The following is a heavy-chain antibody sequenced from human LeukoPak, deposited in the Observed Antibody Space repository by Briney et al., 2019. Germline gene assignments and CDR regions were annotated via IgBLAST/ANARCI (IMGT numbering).Heavy chain of an antibody. J-gene: IGHJ4*02. Sequence: KPSETLSLTCTVSGGSISNYYWSWIRQPPGKGLEWIGYIYYSGNTNYNPSLKSRVTISVDTSKNQFSLKLNSVNAADTAVYYCARGVGYGSGSFDYWGQGTLVTVSS. CDR1: GGSISNYY. CDR2: IYYSGNT. CDR3: ARGVGYGSGSFDY. V-gene: IGHV4-59*01. D-gene: IGHD3-10*01.